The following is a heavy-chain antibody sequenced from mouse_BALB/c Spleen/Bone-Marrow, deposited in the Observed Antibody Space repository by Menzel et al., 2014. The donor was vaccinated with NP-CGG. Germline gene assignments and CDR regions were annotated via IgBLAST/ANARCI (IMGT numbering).Heavy chain of an antibody. J-gene: IGHJ2*01. CDR1: GYTFTDYN. CDR3: ARGLWGNYYFDF. D-gene: IGHD2-1*01. V-gene: IGHV1S29*02. Sequence: VQLQQSGPELVKPGASVKMSCKASGYTFTDYNIHWVKQSHGKSLEWIGYIYPYNGVTGYNQKFKTKATLTVDNSSITAYMELRSLTSEDSAVYYCARGLWGNYYFDFWGQGTTLTVSS. CDR2: IYPYNGVT.